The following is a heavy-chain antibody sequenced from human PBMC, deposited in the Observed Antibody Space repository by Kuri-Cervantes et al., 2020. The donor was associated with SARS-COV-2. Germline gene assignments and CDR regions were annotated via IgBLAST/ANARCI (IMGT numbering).Heavy chain of an antibody. CDR2: IWYDGSNK. CDR1: GFTFSSYG. Sequence: GGSLRLSCAASGFTFSSYGMHWVRQAPGKGLEWVAVIWYDGSNKYYADSVKGRFTISRDNSKNTLYLQMNSLRAEDTAVYYCAREWYYYDSSGYYPVGAFDICGQGTMVTVSS. CDR3: AREWYYYDSSGYYPVGAFDI. V-gene: IGHV3-33*08. D-gene: IGHD3-22*01. J-gene: IGHJ3*02.